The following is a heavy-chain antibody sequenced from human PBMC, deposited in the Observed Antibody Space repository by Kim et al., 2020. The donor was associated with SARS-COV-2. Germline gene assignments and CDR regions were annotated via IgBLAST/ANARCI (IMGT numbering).Heavy chain of an antibody. CDR3: ANTPEVESLRGWFDP. D-gene: IGHD3-10*01. J-gene: IGHJ5*02. CDR1: GGSISSNSYY. CDR2: ISYSGST. Sequence: SETLSLTCTVSGGSISSNSYYWGWIRQPPGKGLEWIGSISYSGSTYYSPSLKSRVTISVDTSENQFSLKLRSVTAADTALYYCANTPEVESLRGWFDPWGQGTLVTVSS. V-gene: IGHV4-39*07.